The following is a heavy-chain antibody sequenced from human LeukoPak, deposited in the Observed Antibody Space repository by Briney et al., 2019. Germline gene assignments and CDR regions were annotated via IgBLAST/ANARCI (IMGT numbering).Heavy chain of an antibody. CDR3: ARTEGGADVYNYYYYYGMDV. D-gene: IGHD5-24*01. CDR2: TTPILGIA. Sequence: SVKVSCKSSGGTFITYAINWVRQAPGQGLEWVGRTTPILGIANYAQNFQGRVTIIADKSTSTAYMELSSLRSEDTAVYYCARTEGGADVYNYYYYYGMDVWGQGTRVTVSS. V-gene: IGHV1-69*04. CDR1: GGTFITYA. J-gene: IGHJ6*02.